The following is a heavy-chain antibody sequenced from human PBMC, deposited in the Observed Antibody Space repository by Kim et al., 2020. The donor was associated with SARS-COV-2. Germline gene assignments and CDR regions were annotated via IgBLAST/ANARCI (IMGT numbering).Heavy chain of an antibody. Sequence: SETLSLTCAVYGGSFSGYYWSWIRQPPGKGLEWIGEINHSGSTNYNPSLKSRVTISVDTSKNQFSLKLSSVTAADTAVYYCARGLPKRRITMIVVGIYYDYWGQGTLVTVSS. CDR1: GGSFSGYY. J-gene: IGHJ4*02. V-gene: IGHV4-34*01. CDR2: INHSGST. D-gene: IGHD3-22*01. CDR3: ARGLPKRRITMIVVGIYYDY.